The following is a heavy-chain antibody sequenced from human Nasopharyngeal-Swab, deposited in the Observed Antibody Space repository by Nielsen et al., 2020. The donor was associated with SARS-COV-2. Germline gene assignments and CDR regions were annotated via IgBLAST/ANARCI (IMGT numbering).Heavy chain of an antibody. V-gene: IGHV3-33*01. CDR3: ARDPFQRFFDWFPYGMDV. J-gene: IGHJ6*02. CDR2: IWYDGSNK. Sequence: GGSLRLCCAASGFTFSNLGMNWVRQAPGKGLAWVATIWYDGSNKYYADSVKGRFTISRDNSKNTMFLQASSLRAEDTAVYYCARDPFQRFFDWFPYGMDVWGQGTTVTVSS. D-gene: IGHD3-9*01. CDR1: GFTFSNLG.